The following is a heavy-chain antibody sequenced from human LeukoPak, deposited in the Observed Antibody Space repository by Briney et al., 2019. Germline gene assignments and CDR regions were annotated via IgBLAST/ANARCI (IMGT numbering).Heavy chain of an antibody. CDR1: GFTLSSYW. V-gene: IGHV3-74*01. J-gene: IGHJ6*04. Sequence: QPGGSLRLSCAASGFTLSSYWMHWVRQAPGKGLVWASRLNSDGSSTIYVDSVKGRFTISRDNAKNTLYLQMNSLRAEDTAVYYCARDPYYGMDVWGKGTTVTVSS. CDR2: LNSDGSST. CDR3: ARDPYYGMDV.